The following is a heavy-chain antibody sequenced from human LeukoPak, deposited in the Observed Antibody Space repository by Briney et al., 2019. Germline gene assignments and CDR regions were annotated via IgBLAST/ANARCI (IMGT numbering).Heavy chain of an antibody. CDR1: GYTLTTYD. V-gene: IGHV1-8*03. J-gene: IGHJ4*02. CDR2: MNPSSGDT. D-gene: IGHD2-15*01. CDR3: ARARTMRGPETPPYYFDY. Sequence: ASVKVSCKPSGYTLTTYDITWVRQAAGPGLEWMGWMNPSSGDTGFPQRFQGRVTLTRNTSINTAYMELSSLTPEDTAVYYCARARTMRGPETPPYYFDYWGRGTLVTVSS.